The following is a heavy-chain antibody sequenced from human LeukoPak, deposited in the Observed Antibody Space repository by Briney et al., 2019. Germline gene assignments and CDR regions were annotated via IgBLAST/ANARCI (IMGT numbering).Heavy chain of an antibody. CDR1: GFTVSSNY. CDR3: ARVPDCSSTSCYSVDFDY. D-gene: IGHD2-2*02. Sequence: GGSLRLSCAASGFTVSSNYMSWVRQAPGKGLEWVSVIYSGGSTYYADSVKGRFTISRDNSKNTLYLQMNSLRAEDTAVYYCARVPDCSSTSCYSVDFDYWGQGTLVTVSS. V-gene: IGHV3-53*01. J-gene: IGHJ4*02. CDR2: IYSGGST.